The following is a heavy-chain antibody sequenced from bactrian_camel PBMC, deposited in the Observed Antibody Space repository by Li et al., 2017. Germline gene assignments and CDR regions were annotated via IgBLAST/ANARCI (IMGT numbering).Heavy chain of an antibody. V-gene: IGHV3S40*01. J-gene: IGHJ6*01. Sequence: VQLVESGGGLVQPGGSLRLSCAASGFAFSSLGMAWVRQAPGKGLEWVSSISPDGGKAYQPDSTKGRFTISRDNAKNTLYLQLNSLKPEDTAVYYCVRDWYEYGGGMDFGYWDQGTQVTVS. D-gene: IGHD6*01. CDR1: GFAFSSLG. CDR3: VRDWYEYGGGMDFGY. CDR2: ISPDGGKA.